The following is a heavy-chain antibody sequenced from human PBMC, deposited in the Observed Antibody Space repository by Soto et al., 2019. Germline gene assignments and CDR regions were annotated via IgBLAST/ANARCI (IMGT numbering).Heavy chain of an antibody. J-gene: IGHJ6*02. D-gene: IGHD2-21*02. V-gene: IGHV2-5*02. Sequence: QITLKESGPTLVKPTQTLTLTCTFSGFSLSTGGLGVGWIRQPPGEALEWLALIYWDDDKRYSPSLRSRLTITTDPSQNPLVLILTNMDPVDTATYYCVHSRCGGDCLRSYSSHYSYGMDVWGQGTTVTVSS. CDR3: VHSRCGGDCLRSYSSHYSYGMDV. CDR2: IYWDDDK. CDR1: GFSLSTGGLG.